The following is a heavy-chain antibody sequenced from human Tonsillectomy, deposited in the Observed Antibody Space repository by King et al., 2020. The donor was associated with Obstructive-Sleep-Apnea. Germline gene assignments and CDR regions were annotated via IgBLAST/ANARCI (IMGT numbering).Heavy chain of an antibody. V-gene: IGHV3-30*02. CDR3: ARGSYSSGWEGDY. J-gene: IGHJ4*02. Sequence: VQLVQSGGGVVQPGRSLRLSCAASGFTFSNYGMHWVRQAPGKGLEWVAFIRYDGSNKYYGDSVKGRFTISRDNSKNTQYLQMNSLRPEDTAVYYCARGSYSSGWEGDYWGQGTLVFVSS. D-gene: IGHD6-19*01. CDR1: GFTFSNYG. CDR2: IRYDGSNK.